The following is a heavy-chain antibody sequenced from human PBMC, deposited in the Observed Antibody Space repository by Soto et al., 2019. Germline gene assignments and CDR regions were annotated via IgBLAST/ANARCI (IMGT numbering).Heavy chain of an antibody. J-gene: IGHJ5*02. Sequence: PSETLSLTCTVSGGSISTSSYYWGWIRQPPGKWLEWIGSIFYSGTTYYNPSLKSRVTISVDTSKNQFSLKLSSVTVGDTAIYYCARHAILWVPAAIGPWGQGALVTVYS. D-gene: IGHD2-2*01. V-gene: IGHV4-39*01. CDR2: IFYSGTT. CDR3: ARHAILWVPAAIGP. CDR1: GGSISTSSYY.